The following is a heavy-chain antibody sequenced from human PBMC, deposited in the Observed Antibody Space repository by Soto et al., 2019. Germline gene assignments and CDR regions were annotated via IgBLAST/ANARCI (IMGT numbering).Heavy chain of an antibody. J-gene: IGHJ6*03. Sequence: SETLSLTCAVYGGSFSGYYWSWIRQPPGKGLEWIGEINHSGSTNYNPSIKSRVTISVDTSKNQFSLKLSSVTAADTALYYCARGQPYDILSRYYMDVWGKGTTVTVSS. CDR1: GGSFSGYY. CDR2: INHSGST. D-gene: IGHD3-9*01. V-gene: IGHV4-34*01. CDR3: ARGQPYDILSRYYMDV.